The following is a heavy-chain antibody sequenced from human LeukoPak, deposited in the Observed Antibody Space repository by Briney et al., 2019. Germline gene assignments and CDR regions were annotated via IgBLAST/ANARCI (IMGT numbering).Heavy chain of an antibody. V-gene: IGHV3-33*01. J-gene: IGHJ5*02. CDR2: IWYDGSNK. Sequence: GRSLRLSCAASGFTFSSYGMHWVRQAPGKGLEWVAVIWYDGSNKYYADSVKGRFTISRDNSKNTLYLQMNSLRAEDTVVYYCAVPITIFGVPYHWGQGTLVTVSS. CDR3: AVPITIFGVPYH. D-gene: IGHD3-3*01. CDR1: GFTFSSYG.